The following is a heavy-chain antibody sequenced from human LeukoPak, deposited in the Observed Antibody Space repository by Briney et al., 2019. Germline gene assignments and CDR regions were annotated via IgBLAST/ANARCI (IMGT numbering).Heavy chain of an antibody. CDR1: GFTFSSYA. J-gene: IGHJ5*02. CDR3: AKDNFDYYDSSGYPEWWFDP. Sequence: GGSLRLSCAASGFTFSSYAMSWVRQAPGKGLEWVSAISGSGGNTCYADSVKGRFTISRDNSKNTLYLQMNSLRAEDTAVYYCAKDNFDYYDSSGYPEWWFDPWGQGTLVTVSS. V-gene: IGHV3-23*01. CDR2: ISGSGGNT. D-gene: IGHD3-22*01.